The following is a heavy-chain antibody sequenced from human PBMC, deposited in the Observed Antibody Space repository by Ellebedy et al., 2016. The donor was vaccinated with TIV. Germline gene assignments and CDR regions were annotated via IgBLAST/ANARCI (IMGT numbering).Heavy chain of an antibody. Sequence: GGSLRLSCAASGFTFSRYGMHWVRQAQGKGLEWVAIIFYDGNDKYYSDSVKGRFTISRDNSKNTLYLQMNSLRAEDTALYYCAIGHYGDYGMDVWGQGTTVTVSS. CDR2: IFYDGNDK. V-gene: IGHV3-30*03. J-gene: IGHJ6*02. D-gene: IGHD4-17*01. CDR1: GFTFSRYG. CDR3: AIGHYGDYGMDV.